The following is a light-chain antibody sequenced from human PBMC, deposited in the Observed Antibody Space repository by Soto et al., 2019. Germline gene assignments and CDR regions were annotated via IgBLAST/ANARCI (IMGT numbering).Light chain of an antibody. CDR1: SSNIGSNA. Sequence: QSVLTQPPSASEAPRQRVTISCSGSSSNIGSNAVSWYQQLPGTAPKVLIYSNNQRPSGVPDRFSGSKSGTSASLAISGLQSEDDADYYCATWDDSLNGWVFGGGTKVTVL. CDR3: ATWDDSLNGWV. V-gene: IGLV1-44*01. CDR2: SNN. J-gene: IGLJ3*02.